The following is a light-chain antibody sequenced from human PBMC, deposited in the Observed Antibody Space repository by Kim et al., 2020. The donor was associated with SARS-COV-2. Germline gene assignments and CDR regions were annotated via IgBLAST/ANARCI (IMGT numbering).Light chain of an antibody. CDR3: QQYNYWPWT. CDR2: GTF. Sequence: SPGGRATLSCRASQNVNYNLGWYQQKPGQAPRLLIYGTFTRVTGIPARFSGSGSGTEFTLTISCLQSEDLAVYYCQQYNYWPWTFGQGTKVDIK. V-gene: IGKV3-15*01. CDR1: QNVNYN. J-gene: IGKJ1*01.